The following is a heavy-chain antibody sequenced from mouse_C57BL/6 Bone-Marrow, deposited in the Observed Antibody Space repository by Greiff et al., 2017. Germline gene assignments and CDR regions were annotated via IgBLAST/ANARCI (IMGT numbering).Heavy chain of an antibody. CDR2: IWWDDDK. J-gene: IGHJ3*01. D-gene: IGHD1-1*01. V-gene: IGHV8-8*01. Sequence: QVTLKVSGPGILQPSQTLSLTCSFSGFSLSTFGMGVGWIRQPSGKGLEWLAHIWWDDDKYYNPALKSRLTISKDTSKNQVFLKIANVDTADTATYYCARMRGVYYGSSYPFAYWGQGTLVTVSA. CDR1: GFSLSTFGMG. CDR3: ARMRGVYYGSSYPFAY.